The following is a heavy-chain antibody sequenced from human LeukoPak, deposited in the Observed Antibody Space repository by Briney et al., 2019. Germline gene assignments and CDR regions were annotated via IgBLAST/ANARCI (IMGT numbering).Heavy chain of an antibody. CDR1: GFTFSREW. CDR3: ARSRGGFGHQGYY. Sequence: GRSLRLSCAASGFTFSREWMHWVRQAPGEGLVWVARTNEHGTFTGYADSVKGRFTISRDNAKNTLYLQMNSLRAEDTAVYYCARSRGGFGHQGYYWGQGTLVTVSS. D-gene: IGHD3-10*01. J-gene: IGHJ4*02. V-gene: IGHV3-74*01. CDR2: TNEHGTFT.